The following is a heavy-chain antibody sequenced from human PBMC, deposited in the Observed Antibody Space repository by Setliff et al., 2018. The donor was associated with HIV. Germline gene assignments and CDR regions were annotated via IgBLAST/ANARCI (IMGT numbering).Heavy chain of an antibody. CDR3: VRGLAAAGGYAMDV. J-gene: IGHJ6*02. D-gene: IGHD6-13*01. CDR1: GFTFSSYW. V-gene: IGHV3-7*01. CDR2: IKQDGSER. Sequence: GGSLRLSCAASGFTFSSYWMSWVRQAPGKGLEWVANIKQDGSERYYADSAKGRFTISRDNAKNTLHLQMNSLRAEDTAVYYCVRGLAAAGGYAMDVWGQGTTVTVSS.